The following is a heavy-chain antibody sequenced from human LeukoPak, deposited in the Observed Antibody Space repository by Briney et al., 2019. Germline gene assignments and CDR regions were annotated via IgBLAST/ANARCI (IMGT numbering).Heavy chain of an antibody. CDR2: IWYDGSNK. CDR3: ARDYDFWGNNWFDP. Sequence: PPGRSLRLSCAASGFTFSSYGMHWVRQAPGKGLEWVAVIWYDGSNKYYADSVKGRFTISRDNSKNTLYLQMNSLRAEDTAVYYCARDYDFWGNNWFDPWGQGTLVTVSS. V-gene: IGHV3-33*01. D-gene: IGHD3/OR15-3a*01. CDR1: GFTFSSYG. J-gene: IGHJ5*02.